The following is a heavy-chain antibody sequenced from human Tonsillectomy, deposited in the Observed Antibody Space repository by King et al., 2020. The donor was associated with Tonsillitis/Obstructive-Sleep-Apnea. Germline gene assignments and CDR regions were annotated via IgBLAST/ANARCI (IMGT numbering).Heavy chain of an antibody. V-gene: IGHV4-59*01. CDR1: GDSISSSY. J-gene: IGHJ3*01. CDR3: AREFTLVRGVIFAFDV. D-gene: IGHD3-10*01. Sequence: QVQLQESGPGLVKPSETLSLTCAVSGDSISSSYWSWIRQPPGKGLQWIGYVYYRGSTTYNPSLESRVTIPIDTSKNHFSLKLSSVTAADPAVYYCAREFTLVRGVIFAFDVWGQGTMVTVSS. CDR2: VYYRGST.